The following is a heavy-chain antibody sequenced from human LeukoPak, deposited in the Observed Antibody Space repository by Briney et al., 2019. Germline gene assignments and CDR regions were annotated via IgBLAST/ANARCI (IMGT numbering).Heavy chain of an antibody. V-gene: IGHV3-11*01. CDR3: ATDPPSSMVRGVTHGFDY. CDR1: GFTFSDYY. D-gene: IGHD3-10*01. Sequence: PGGSLRLSCAASGFTFSDYYMSWIRQAPGKGLEWVSYISSSGSTIYYADSVKGRFTISRDNAKNSLYLQMNSLRSEDTAVYYCATDPPSSMVRGVTHGFDYWGQGTLVTVSS. CDR2: ISSSGSTI. J-gene: IGHJ4*02.